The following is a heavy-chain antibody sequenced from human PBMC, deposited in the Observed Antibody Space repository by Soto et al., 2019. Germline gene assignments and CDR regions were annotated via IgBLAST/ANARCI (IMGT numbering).Heavy chain of an antibody. J-gene: IGHJ4*02. D-gene: IGHD2-21*02. CDR2: IIPIFGTA. V-gene: IGHV1-69*01. Sequence: QVQLVQSGAEVKKPGSSVKVSCKASGGTFSSYAISWVRQAPGQGLEWMGGIIPIFGTANYAQKFQGRATITADESTSTAYMELSSLRSEDTAVYYCARVPTYCGGDCYSMYFDYWGQGTLVTVSS. CDR3: ARVPTYCGGDCYSMYFDY. CDR1: GGTFSSYA.